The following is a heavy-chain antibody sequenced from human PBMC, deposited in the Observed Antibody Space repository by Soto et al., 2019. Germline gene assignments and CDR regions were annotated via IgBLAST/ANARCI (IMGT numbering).Heavy chain of an antibody. CDR2: IIPIFGTA. CDR1: GGAFSSYV. CDR3: ARVVEMTTMSHFNY. V-gene: IGHV1-69*13. J-gene: IGHJ4*02. Sequence: SSVKVSCKASGGAFSSYVISWVRQAPGQGLEWMGGIIPIFGTANYAQTFQGRVTITADESTRTAYMELNSLRSEDTAFYYCARVVEMTTMSHFNYCGQGKAVTASS. D-gene: IGHD4-4*01.